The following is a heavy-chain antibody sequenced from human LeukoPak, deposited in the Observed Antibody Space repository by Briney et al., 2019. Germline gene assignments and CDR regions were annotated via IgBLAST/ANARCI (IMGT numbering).Heavy chain of an antibody. CDR2: IYHSGRA. D-gene: IGHD5-12*01. J-gene: IGHJ4*02. Sequence: PSGTLSLTCAVSGGSIISGNWWSWVRQPPGKGLEWIGEIYHSGRANYNPSLKSRVTISLDKSKNQLSLNLSSVTAADTALYYCASSDGLPPRSDSSYDVFDYWGQGTLVTVSS. CDR3: ASSDGLPPRSDSSYDVFDY. V-gene: IGHV4-4*02. CDR1: GGSIISGNW.